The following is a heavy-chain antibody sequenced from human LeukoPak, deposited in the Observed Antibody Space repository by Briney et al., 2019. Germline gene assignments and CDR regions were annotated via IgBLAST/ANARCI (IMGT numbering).Heavy chain of an antibody. Sequence: GWSLSLSCAASGCTFSSYARSWVRQARGKGLEWVSAISGRCGSTYYADSVKGRFTICRHNTKNTLYLQMNRLRAEATAVYPRGKRAAFASWGQGTLVTASS. J-gene: IGHJ4*02. CDR3: GKRAAFAS. D-gene: IGHD2-15*01. CDR2: ISGRCGST. CDR1: GCTFSSYA. V-gene: IGHV3-23*01.